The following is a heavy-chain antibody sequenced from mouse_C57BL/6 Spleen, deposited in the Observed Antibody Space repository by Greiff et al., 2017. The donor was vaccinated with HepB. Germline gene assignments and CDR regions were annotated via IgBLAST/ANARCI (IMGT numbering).Heavy chain of an antibody. CDR3: AGYSYYFDY. D-gene: IGHD2-12*01. V-gene: IGHV1-22*01. J-gene: IGHJ2*01. CDR2: INPNNGGT. Sequence: EVQLQQSGPELVKPGASVKMSCKASGYTFTDYNMPWVKQSHGKSLEWIGYINPNNGGTSYNQKFKGKATLTVNKSSSTAYMELLSLTSEDSAVYYCAGYSYYFDYWGQGTTLTVSS. CDR1: GYTFTDYN.